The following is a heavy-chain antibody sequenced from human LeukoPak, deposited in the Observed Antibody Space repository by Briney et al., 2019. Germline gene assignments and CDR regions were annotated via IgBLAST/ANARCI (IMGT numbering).Heavy chain of an antibody. J-gene: IGHJ2*01. D-gene: IGHD6-13*01. CDR2: ISGSGGST. CDR3: ARAAYSSTWYSRYFDL. CDR1: GFTFSSYG. V-gene: IGHV3-23*01. Sequence: GGTLRLSCAASGFTFSSYGMSWVRQAPGKGLEWVSVISGSGGSTSYADSVKGRFTISRDNSKNMLYLQMNSLRAEDTAVYYCARAAYSSTWYSRYFDLWGRGTLVTVSS.